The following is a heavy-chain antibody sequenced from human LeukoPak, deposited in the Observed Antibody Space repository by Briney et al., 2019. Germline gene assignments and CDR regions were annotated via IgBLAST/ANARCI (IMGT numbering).Heavy chain of an antibody. CDR1: GFTFSSYG. CDR2: VRYDGSNK. CDR3: ARGYRSGWEIYYYYYMDV. V-gene: IGHV3-30*02. D-gene: IGHD6-19*01. J-gene: IGHJ6*03. Sequence: GGSLRLSCAASGFTFSSYGMHWVRQAPGKGLEWVAFVRYDGSNKYYADSVKGRFTISRDNSKNTLYLQMNSLRAEDTAVYYCARGYRSGWEIYYYYYMDVWGKGTTVTISS.